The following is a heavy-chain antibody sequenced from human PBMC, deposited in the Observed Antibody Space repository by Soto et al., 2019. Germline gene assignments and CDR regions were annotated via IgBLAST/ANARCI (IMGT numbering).Heavy chain of an antibody. CDR1: GFTFDDYP. J-gene: IGHJ4*02. Sequence: VHLAQSGGVVVQPGGSLRLSCAASGFTFDDYPMHWVRQVPGKGLEWVSHISWDGVKTYYADSLRGRFTISRDNSKNSLYLEMRSLTTEDTAFYYCVKGGNRGSGIDYWGQGSLVTVS. CDR3: VKGGNRGSGIDY. V-gene: IGHV3-43*01. D-gene: IGHD3-10*01. CDR2: ISWDGVKT.